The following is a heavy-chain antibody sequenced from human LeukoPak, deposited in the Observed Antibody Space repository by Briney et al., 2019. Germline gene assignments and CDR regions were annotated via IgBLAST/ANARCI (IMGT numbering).Heavy chain of an antibody. CDR2: INPSGGST. V-gene: IGHV1-46*01. Sequence: ASVKVSCKASGYTFTSYYMHWVRQAPGQGLEWMGIINPSGGSTSYAQKFQGRVTMTRDMSTSTVYMELSSLRSEDTAVCYCASFYGSGSYYIPLDYWGQGTLVTVSS. D-gene: IGHD3-10*01. CDR3: ASFYGSGSYYIPLDY. CDR1: GYTFTSYY. J-gene: IGHJ4*02.